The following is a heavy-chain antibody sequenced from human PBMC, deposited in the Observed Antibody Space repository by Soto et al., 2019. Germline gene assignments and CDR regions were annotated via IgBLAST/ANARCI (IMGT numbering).Heavy chain of an antibody. Sequence: SETLSLTCTVSGGSISSGDYYWSWIRQPPGKGLEWIGYIYYSGSTYYNPSLKSRVTISVDTSKNQFSLKLSSVTAADTAVYYCARVSEDYYDSSGYPFFDYWGQGTLVTVSS. D-gene: IGHD3-22*01. CDR3: ARVSEDYYDSSGYPFFDY. J-gene: IGHJ4*02. CDR1: GGSISSGDYY. CDR2: IYYSGST. V-gene: IGHV4-30-4*01.